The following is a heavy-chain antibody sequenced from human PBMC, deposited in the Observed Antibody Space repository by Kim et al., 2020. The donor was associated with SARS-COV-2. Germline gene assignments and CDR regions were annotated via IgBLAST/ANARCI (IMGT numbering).Heavy chain of an antibody. J-gene: IGHJ4*02. V-gene: IGHV4-34*01. CDR2: INHSGST. Sequence: SETLSLTCAVYGGSFSGYYWSWIRQPPGKGLEWIGEINHSGSTNYNPSLKSRVTISVDTSKNQFSLKLSSVTAADTAVYYCARGGSWDYVWGSYRSFDYWGQGTLVTVSS. CDR1: GGSFSGYY. D-gene: IGHD3-16*02. CDR3: ARGGSWDYVWGSYRSFDY.